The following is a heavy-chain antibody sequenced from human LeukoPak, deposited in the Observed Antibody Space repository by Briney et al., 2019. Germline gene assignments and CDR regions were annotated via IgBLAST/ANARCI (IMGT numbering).Heavy chain of an antibody. D-gene: IGHD3-22*01. CDR3: ARATYYYDTSGYYY. CDR1: GFTVSSSY. Sequence: PGGSLRLSCAASGFTVSSSYISWVRQAPGKGLEWVSVIYSGGSTYYADSVNGRFTISRDNSKNTLYLQMYSVRDEDTAVYYCARATYYYDTSGYYYWGQGTLVTVSS. V-gene: IGHV3-53*01. CDR2: IYSGGST. J-gene: IGHJ4*02.